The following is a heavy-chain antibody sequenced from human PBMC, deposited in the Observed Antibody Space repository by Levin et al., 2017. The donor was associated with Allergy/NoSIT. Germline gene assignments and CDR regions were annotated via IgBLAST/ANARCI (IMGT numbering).Heavy chain of an antibody. V-gene: IGHV1-2*04. J-gene: IGHJ6*02. D-gene: IGHD6-19*01. CDR1: GYTFTGYY. CDR2: INPNSGGT. Sequence: ASVKVSCKASGYTFTGYYMHWVRQAPGQGLEWMGWINPNSGGTNYAQKFQGWVTMTRDTSISTAYMELSRLRSDDTAVYYCARAHTPPIIAVAGTEGYYGMDVWGQGTTVTVSS. CDR3: ARAHTPPIIAVAGTEGYYGMDV.